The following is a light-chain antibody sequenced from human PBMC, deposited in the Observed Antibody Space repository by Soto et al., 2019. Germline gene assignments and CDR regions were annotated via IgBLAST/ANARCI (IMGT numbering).Light chain of an antibody. CDR2: GAS. CDR3: QQYNNWPRV. Sequence: EILMTQSPGTLSVSPGERATLSCRASQSVSSNLAWYQQKPGQAPRLLIYGASTRATGIPARFSGSGSGTEFTLTLSSLPSEDFADYYCQQYNNWPRVFGQGTKLEIK. CDR1: QSVSSN. J-gene: IGKJ2*01. V-gene: IGKV3-15*01.